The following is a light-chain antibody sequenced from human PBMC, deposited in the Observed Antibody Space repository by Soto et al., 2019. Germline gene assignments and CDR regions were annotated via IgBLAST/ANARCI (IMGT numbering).Light chain of an antibody. CDR2: AAS. J-gene: IGKJ3*01. CDR1: QSISSY. Sequence: DIQMTQSPSSLSASVGDRVTITCRASQSISSYLNWYQQKPGKAPKLLIYAASSLQSGVPSRFSGSGSGTDFALTISSLQPEDNATYCCQHSYSPEFTFGPGIKLDI. V-gene: IGKV1-39*01. CDR3: QHSYSPEFT.